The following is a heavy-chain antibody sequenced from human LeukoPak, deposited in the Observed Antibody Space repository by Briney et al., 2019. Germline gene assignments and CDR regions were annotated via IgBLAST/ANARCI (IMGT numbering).Heavy chain of an antibody. V-gene: IGHV4-59*08. CDR3: ARLSNSDSRGYYWGFEH. J-gene: IGHJ4*02. CDR2: IYYSGWT. Sequence: SETLSLICTVSGGSFSGYYWSWMRQSPGKELEGIGYIYYSGWTNYSPSFQSRVTIQVDTSKNQFSLKLTSVTAADTAVYFCARLSNSDSRGYYWGFEHWGQGTLVSVSS. D-gene: IGHD3-22*01. CDR1: GGSFSGYY.